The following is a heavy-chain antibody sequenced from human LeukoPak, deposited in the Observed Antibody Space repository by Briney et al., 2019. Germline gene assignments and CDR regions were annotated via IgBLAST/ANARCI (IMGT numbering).Heavy chain of an antibody. Sequence: PGGSLRLSCAASGFTFSSYAMSWVRQAPGKGLEWVSAISGSGGSTYYADSVKGRFTISRDNSKNMLYLQMNSLRAEDTAVYYCAKATRITMIVVVIGRGYYFDYWGQGTLVTVSS. J-gene: IGHJ4*02. CDR2: ISGSGGST. CDR3: AKATRITMIVVVIGRGYYFDY. CDR1: GFTFSSYA. V-gene: IGHV3-23*01. D-gene: IGHD3-22*01.